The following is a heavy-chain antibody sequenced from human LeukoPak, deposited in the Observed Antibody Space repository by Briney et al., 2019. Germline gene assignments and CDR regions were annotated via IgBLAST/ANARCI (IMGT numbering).Heavy chain of an antibody. D-gene: IGHD4-11*01. V-gene: IGHV3-23*01. CDR3: AKERLTTTTFDS. CDR2: ISGSGGST. Sequence: PGGSLRLSCAASGFTFCTYAMSWVRQAPGKGLEWVSLISGSGGSTYYADSVKGRFTISRDNGKNTLSLQMNSLRAEDTALYYCAKERLTTTTFDSWGRGTLVTVSS. J-gene: IGHJ4*02. CDR1: GFTFCTYA.